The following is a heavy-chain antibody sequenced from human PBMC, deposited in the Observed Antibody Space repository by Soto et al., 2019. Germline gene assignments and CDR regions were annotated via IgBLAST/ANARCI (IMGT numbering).Heavy chain of an antibody. CDR1: GGSFSGYY. J-gene: IGHJ5*02. CDR3: ARGHLRYYDFWSGPRSHWFDP. Sequence: SETLSLTCAVYGGSFSGYYWSWIRQPPGKGLEWIGEINHSGSTNYNPSLKSRVTISVDTSKNQFSLKLSSVTAADTAVYYCARGHLRYYDFWSGPRSHWFDPWGQGTLVTVSS. CDR2: INHSGST. D-gene: IGHD3-3*01. V-gene: IGHV4-34*01.